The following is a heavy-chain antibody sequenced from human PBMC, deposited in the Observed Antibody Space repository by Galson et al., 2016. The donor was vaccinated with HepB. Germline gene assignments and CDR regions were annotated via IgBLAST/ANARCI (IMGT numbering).Heavy chain of an antibody. Sequence: SLRLSCAASGFSFTNSAMNWVRQAPGKGLEWVSSIDGRGDRTYYTDSVKGRFAISRDNSEDTLYLQMSSLRVDDTAVYYCAKGSFRDLYYYGSGSFTYFDPWGQGTLVTVSP. CDR3: AKGSFRDLYYYGSGSFTYFDP. D-gene: IGHD3-10*01. V-gene: IGHV3-23*01. CDR1: GFSFTNSA. J-gene: IGHJ5*02. CDR2: IDGRGDRT.